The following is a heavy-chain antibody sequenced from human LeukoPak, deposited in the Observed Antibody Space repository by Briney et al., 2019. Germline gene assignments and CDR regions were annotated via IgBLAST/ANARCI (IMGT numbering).Heavy chain of an antibody. J-gene: IGHJ1*01. CDR3: ATRDTGDFHQ. V-gene: IGHV4-39*01. Sequence: SETLSLTCAVSGGSIISRYDQCVWIRQPLGKGLEWIGSIYYSGTSYNSPSLKSRVTISFDTSKNQFSLKLTSVTAADAAIYYCATRDTGDFHQWAQGTLVTVSS. D-gene: IGHD5-18*01. CDR2: IYYSGTS. CDR1: GGSIISRYDQ.